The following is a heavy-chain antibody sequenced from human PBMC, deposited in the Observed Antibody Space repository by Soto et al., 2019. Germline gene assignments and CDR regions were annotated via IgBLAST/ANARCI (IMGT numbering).Heavy chain of an antibody. CDR3: SRRAPEGFDP. Sequence: SVTLSLTCAVYCGSFSGYYWGWIRQFPGKGLEWIGSMYYRENTYYNPSLKSRITMSVDTSKNQLSLNLSSVTAADTAVYYCSRRAPEGFDPWGQGTLVTVSS. CDR1: CGSFSGYY. V-gene: IGHV4-39*01. J-gene: IGHJ5*02. CDR2: MYYRENT.